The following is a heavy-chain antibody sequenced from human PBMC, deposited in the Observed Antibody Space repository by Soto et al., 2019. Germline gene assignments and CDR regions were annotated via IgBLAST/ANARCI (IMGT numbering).Heavy chain of an antibody. CDR2: IFSSGSP. CDR1: GVSLKTYY. D-gene: IGHD1-20*01. V-gene: IGHV4-59*01. J-gene: IGHJ6*03. Sequence: QVHLQESGPGLVRPSETLSLTCTVSGVSLKTYYWSWIRLPPGGGLEWIGYIFSSGSPNYNPSLRSRVTMSVETSNQFSLKMSSVTAADTAVYYCARVAGISYYNHMDVWGKGTTVTVSS. CDR3: ARVAGISYYNHMDV.